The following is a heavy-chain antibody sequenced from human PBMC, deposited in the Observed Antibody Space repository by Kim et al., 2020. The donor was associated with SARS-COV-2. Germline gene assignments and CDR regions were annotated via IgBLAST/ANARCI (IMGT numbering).Heavy chain of an antibody. D-gene: IGHD2-15*01. CDR1: GFTFDTYG. V-gene: IGHV3-33*01. CDR2: IWYDGSTE. Sequence: GGSLRLSCAAYGFTFDTYGMHWVRQAPGKGLEWVALIWYDGSTENYADSVKGRFTISRDNSKNTLYLQMDGLRAEDTALYYCARDILDIGKASFYYWGQG. CDR3: ARDILDIGKASFYY. J-gene: IGHJ4*02.